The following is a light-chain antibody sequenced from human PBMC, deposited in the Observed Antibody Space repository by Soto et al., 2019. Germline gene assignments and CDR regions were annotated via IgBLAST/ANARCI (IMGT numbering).Light chain of an antibody. CDR3: QSYDDSLSAYV. CDR2: GNS. Sequence: QLVLTQPPSVSGAPGQRVTISCTGSSSNIGAGYDVHWYQQLPGTAPKLLMYGNSNRPSGVPDRFSGSKSGTSVSLAITGLQAEDEADYYCQSYDDSLSAYVFGTGTKLTVL. CDR1: SSNIGAGYD. J-gene: IGLJ1*01. V-gene: IGLV1-40*01.